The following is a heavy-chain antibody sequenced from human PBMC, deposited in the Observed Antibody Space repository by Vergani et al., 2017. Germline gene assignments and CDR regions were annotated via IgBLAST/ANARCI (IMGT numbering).Heavy chain of an antibody. Sequence: QVQLQESGPGLVKPSETLSLTCPVSGGSIRSYYWSWIRHPAGKGLEWIGRIYTSGSTNYNPSLKSRVTMSVDTSKNQFSLKLSSVTAADTAVYYCARDYCSSTSGFLDYWGQGTLVTVSS. CDR1: GGSIRSYY. CDR2: IYTSGST. CDR3: ARDYCSSTSGFLDY. J-gene: IGHJ4*02. V-gene: IGHV4-4*07. D-gene: IGHD2-2*01.